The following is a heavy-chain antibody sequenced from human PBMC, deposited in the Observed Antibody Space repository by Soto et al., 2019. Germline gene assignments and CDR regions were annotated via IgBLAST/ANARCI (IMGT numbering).Heavy chain of an antibody. Sequence: QVQLQQWGAGLLKPSETLSLTCAVYGGSFSGYYWSWIRQPPGKGREWIGEINHSGSTNYNQSLQSRVTRSVDTSKNPFSLKLSSVTAADTAVYYCARYDYGDYVFDDWGQGTLVTVSS. V-gene: IGHV4-34*01. CDR2: INHSGST. J-gene: IGHJ4*02. CDR1: GGSFSGYY. CDR3: ARYDYGDYVFDD. D-gene: IGHD4-17*01.